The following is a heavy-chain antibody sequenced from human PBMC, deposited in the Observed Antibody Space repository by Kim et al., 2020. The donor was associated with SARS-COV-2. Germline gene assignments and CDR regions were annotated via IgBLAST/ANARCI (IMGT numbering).Heavy chain of an antibody. CDR1: GFTFSSYS. V-gene: IGHV3-21*01. Sequence: GGSLRLSCAASGFTFSSYSMNWVRQAPGKGLEWVSSISSGSSDIYYADSVKGRFTISRDNAKNSLYLQMNSLRAEDTAVYYCARWLWLESYYYCGMVVWGEGDTVTVSP. CDR3: ARWLWLESYYYCGMVV. J-gene: IGHJ6*04. CDR2: ISSGSSDI. D-gene: IGHD5-18*01.